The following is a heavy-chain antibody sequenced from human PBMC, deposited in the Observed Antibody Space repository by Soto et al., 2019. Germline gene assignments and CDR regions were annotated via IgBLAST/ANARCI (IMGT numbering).Heavy chain of an antibody. CDR3: ARSEATVLDN. CDR2: AHHSGRT. V-gene: IGHV4-4*02. D-gene: IGHD4-17*01. CDR1: GGSMSSSNW. J-gene: IGHJ4*02. Sequence: QVQLQESGPGLVMPSGTLSLNCTVSGGSMSSSNWWNWVRQPPGKGLEWIGEAHHSGRTNYNPSLKSRVTISVDKSKNHFSLKLSSVTAADTAVYYCARSEATVLDNWGQGTLVTVSS.